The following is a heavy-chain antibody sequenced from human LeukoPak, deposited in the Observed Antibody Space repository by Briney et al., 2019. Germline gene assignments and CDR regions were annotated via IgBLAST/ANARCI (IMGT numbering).Heavy chain of an antibody. CDR2: IYYSGST. J-gene: IGHJ5*02. CDR3: ARRQTVASAGRVDP. CDR1: GGSISSGAYY. V-gene: IGHV4-30-4*01. Sequence: SETLSLTCSVSGGSISSGAYYWSWIRQPPGKGLEWIGHIYYSGSTHHNPSLKSRVTISVDTSKNQFSLKLTSVTATDTSVYYCARRQTVASAGRVDPWGQGIRVTVS. D-gene: IGHD6-19*01.